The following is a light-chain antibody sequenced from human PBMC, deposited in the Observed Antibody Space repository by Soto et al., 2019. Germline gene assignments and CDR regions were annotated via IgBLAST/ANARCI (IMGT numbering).Light chain of an antibody. Sequence: QSALTQPPSASGSPGQSVTISCTGTNSDVGGYNYVSWYQQHPGKAPKLMIDEVSKRPSGVPDRFSGSKSGNTASLTVSGLQAEDEADYYCSSYAGSNTWVFGGGTKVTVL. CDR2: EVS. V-gene: IGLV2-8*01. J-gene: IGLJ3*02. CDR1: NSDVGGYNY. CDR3: SSYAGSNTWV.